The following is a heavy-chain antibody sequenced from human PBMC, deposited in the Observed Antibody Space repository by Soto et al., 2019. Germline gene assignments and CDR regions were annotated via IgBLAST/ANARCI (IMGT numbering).Heavy chain of an antibody. Sequence: GGSLRLSCAASGFTFSSYAMHWVRQAPGKGLEWVAVISYDGSNKYYADSVKGRFTISRDNSKNTLYLQMNSLRAEDTAVYYCARDGLRNDFWSGYYTGILDAGYYYGMDVWGQGTTVTVSS. V-gene: IGHV3-30-3*01. CDR1: GFTFSSYA. D-gene: IGHD3-3*01. CDR3: ARDGLRNDFWSGYYTGILDAGYYYGMDV. J-gene: IGHJ6*02. CDR2: ISYDGSNK.